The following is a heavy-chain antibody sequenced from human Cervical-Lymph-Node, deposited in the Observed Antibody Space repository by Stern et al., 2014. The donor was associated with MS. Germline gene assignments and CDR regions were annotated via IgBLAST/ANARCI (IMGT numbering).Heavy chain of an antibody. CDR1: GFTFSSYA. CDR3: ARANYDFWSGYPDFHYYGMDV. J-gene: IGHJ6*02. Sequence: VQLVESGGGVVQPGRSLRLSCAASGFTFSSYAMHWVRQAPGKGLEWGAVISYGGSNKYYADSVKGRFTISRDNSKNTLYLQMNSLRAEDTAVYYCARANYDFWSGYPDFHYYGMDVWGQGTTVTVSS. V-gene: IGHV3-30-3*01. CDR2: ISYGGSNK. D-gene: IGHD3-3*01.